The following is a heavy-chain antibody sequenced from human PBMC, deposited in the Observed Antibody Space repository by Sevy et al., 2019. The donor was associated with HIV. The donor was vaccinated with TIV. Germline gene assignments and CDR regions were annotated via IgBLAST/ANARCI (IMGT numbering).Heavy chain of an antibody. D-gene: IGHD3-10*01. J-gene: IGHJ1*01. V-gene: IGHV4-39*01. Sequence: SETLSLTCSVSGGSIATFGSFWGWIRQPPGKGLEWIGDISYRGATNYNPSLKSRATISVDTSKSQLSLKLTSLTPADTAVYYCARSYEHWGQGVLVTVSS. CDR3: ARSYEH. CDR2: ISYRGAT. CDR1: GGSIATFGSF.